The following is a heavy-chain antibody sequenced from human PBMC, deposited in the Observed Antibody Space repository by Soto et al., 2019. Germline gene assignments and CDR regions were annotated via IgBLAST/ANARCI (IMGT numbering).Heavy chain of an antibody. J-gene: IGHJ5*02. CDR2: IYHSGST. Sequence: QVQLQESGPGLVKPSGTLSLTCAVSGGSISSSNWWSWVRQPPGKGLEWIGEIYHSGSTNYNPSLNSRVTISVDKSKNQFSLKLSSVTAADTAVYYCATTKQISLYHPWFDPWGQGTLVTVSS. CDR1: GGSISSSNW. CDR3: ATTKQISLYHPWFDP. D-gene: IGHD2-15*01. V-gene: IGHV4-4*02.